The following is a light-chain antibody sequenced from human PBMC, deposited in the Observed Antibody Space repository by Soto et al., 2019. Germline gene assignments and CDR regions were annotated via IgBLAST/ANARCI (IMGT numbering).Light chain of an antibody. CDR1: QSVSGN. CDR2: GTS. V-gene: IGKV3D-15*01. Sequence: EIVMTQSPATLSASPGERATLSCRASQSVSGNLAWYQQRPGQAPRLLIYGTSNRATGSPARFSGGGFGTEFTLTISSLQSEDFAVYYCQQYNNWWTFGQGTKVEIK. CDR3: QQYNNWWT. J-gene: IGKJ1*01.